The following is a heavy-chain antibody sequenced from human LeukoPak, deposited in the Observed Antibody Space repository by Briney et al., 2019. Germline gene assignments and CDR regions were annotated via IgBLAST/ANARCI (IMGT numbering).Heavy chain of an antibody. CDR3: ATFSSVVVPAAKGPSSPFDY. CDR2: FDPEDGET. D-gene: IGHD2-2*01. J-gene: IGHJ4*02. V-gene: IGHV1-24*01. CDR1: GYTLTELS. Sequence: ASVKVSCKVAGYTLTELSMHWVRQAPGKGLEWMGGFDPEDGETIYAQKFQGRVTMTEDTSTDTAYMELSSLRSEDTTVYYCATFSSVVVPAAKGPSSPFDYWGQGTLVTVSS.